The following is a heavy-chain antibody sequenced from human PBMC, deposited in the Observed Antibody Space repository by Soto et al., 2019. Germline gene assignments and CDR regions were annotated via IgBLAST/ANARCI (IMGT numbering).Heavy chain of an antibody. J-gene: IGHJ4*02. CDR3: ARGGSLLAALLWFGERNFDY. V-gene: IGHV4-34*01. CDR1: GGSFSGYY. CDR2: INHSGST. Sequence: QVQLQQWGAGLLKPSETLSLTCAVYGGSFSGYYWSWIRQPPGKGLEWIGEINHSGSTNYNPSLTSRATISVDTSKTQFSLKVSSVTAADTAVYYCARGGSLLAALLWFGERNFDYWGQGTLVTVSS. D-gene: IGHD3-10*01.